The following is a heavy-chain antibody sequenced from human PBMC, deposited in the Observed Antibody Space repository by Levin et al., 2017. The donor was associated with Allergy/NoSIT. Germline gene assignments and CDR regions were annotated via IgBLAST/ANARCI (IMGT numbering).Heavy chain of an antibody. V-gene: IGHV4-39*01. J-gene: IGHJ4*02. Sequence: SETLSLTCTVSGGSISSSSYYWGWIRQPPGKGLEWIGSIYYSGSTYYNPSLKSRVTISVDTSKNQFSLKLSSVTAADTAVYYCARLGYCSSTSCQTIFDYWGQGTLVTVSS. D-gene: IGHD2-2*01. CDR2: IYYSGST. CDR3: ARLGYCSSTSCQTIFDY. CDR1: GGSISSSSYY.